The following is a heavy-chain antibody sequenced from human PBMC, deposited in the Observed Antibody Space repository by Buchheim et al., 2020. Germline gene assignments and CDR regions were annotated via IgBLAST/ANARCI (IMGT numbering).Heavy chain of an antibody. CDR2: ISSSGSTT. CDR1: GFTFSSYE. CDR3: AAEAITMIVVPALERSAYFDL. J-gene: IGHJ2*01. D-gene: IGHD3-22*01. Sequence: EVQLVESGGGLVQPGGSLRLSCAASGFTFSSYEMNWVRQAPGKGLEWVSYISSSGSTTYYADSVKGRFTISRDNAKNSLYLQMNSLRAEDTAVYYCAAEAITMIVVPALERSAYFDLWGRGTL. V-gene: IGHV3-48*03.